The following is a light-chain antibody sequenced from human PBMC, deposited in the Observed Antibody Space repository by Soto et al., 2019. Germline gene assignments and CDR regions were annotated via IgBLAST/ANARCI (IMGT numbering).Light chain of an antibody. CDR1: QSVSSSY. CDR3: QPYGT. Sequence: EIVLTQSPGTLSLSPGERATLSCRASQSVSSSYLAWYQQKPGQPPRLLIYGASRRATGIPDRFSGSGSGSDFTLTISRLEPADFAVYYSQPYGTFGQGTKVDLK. J-gene: IGKJ1*01. CDR2: GAS. V-gene: IGKV3-20*01.